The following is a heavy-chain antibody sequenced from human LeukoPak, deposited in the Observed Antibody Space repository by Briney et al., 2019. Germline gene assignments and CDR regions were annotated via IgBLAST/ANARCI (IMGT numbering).Heavy chain of an antibody. CDR3: AKDLPMYSGGWYYFRS. CDR1: GFTFSSYA. CDR2: ISGSGGST. J-gene: IGHJ5*02. D-gene: IGHD6-19*01. V-gene: IGHV3-23*01. Sequence: GGSLRLSCAASGFTFSSYAMSWVRQAPGKGLEWVSAISGSGGSTYYADSVKGRFTISRDNSKNTLYLQMNSLRAEDTAVYYCAKDLPMYSGGWYYFRSWGQGTLVTVSS.